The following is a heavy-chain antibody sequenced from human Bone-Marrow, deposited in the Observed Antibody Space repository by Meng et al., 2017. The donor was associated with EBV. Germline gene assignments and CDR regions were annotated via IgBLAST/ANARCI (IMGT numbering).Heavy chain of an antibody. V-gene: IGHV4-34*12. Sequence: VQVQQWGADMFQPSAPLPLTFAVYGGSFSDYYWCWIRQTPGKGLEWIGEIIHSGGTNYNPSLKSRVTISVDTSKNQFSLNLSSMTAADTAVYYCARERHYYDNNDSYSHDWFDPWGQGTLVTVSS. CDR3: ARERHYYDNNDSYSHDWFDP. D-gene: IGHD3-22*01. CDR2: IIHSGGT. CDR1: GGSFSDYY. J-gene: IGHJ5*02.